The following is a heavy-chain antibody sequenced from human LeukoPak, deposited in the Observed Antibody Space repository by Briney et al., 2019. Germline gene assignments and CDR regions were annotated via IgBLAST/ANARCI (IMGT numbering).Heavy chain of an antibody. CDR3: AKVAHSLLSSSWYLAPCDY. CDR2: INPNSGGT. V-gene: IGHV1-2*02. J-gene: IGHJ4*02. CDR1: GYTFTGYY. D-gene: IGHD6-13*01. Sequence: ASVKVSRKASGYTFTGYYMHWVRQAPGQGLEWMGWINPNSGGTNYAQKFQGRVTMTRDTSISTAYMELSRLRSDDTAVYYCAKVAHSLLSSSWYLAPCDYWGQGTLVTVSS.